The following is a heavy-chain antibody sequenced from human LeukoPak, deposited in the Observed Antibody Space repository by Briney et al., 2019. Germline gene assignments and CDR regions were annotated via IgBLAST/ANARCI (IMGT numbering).Heavy chain of an antibody. V-gene: IGHV1-46*01. CDR3: ARGVGYYDSSGYHFGY. CDR2: INPSGGST. Sequence: ASVKVSCKASGYTFTSYYMHWVRQAPGQGLEWMGIINPSGGSTSYAQKFQGRVTMTRDTSTSTVYMELSSLRSEDTAVYYCARGVGYYDSSGYHFGYWGQGTLVTVSS. CDR1: GYTFTSYY. D-gene: IGHD3-22*01. J-gene: IGHJ4*02.